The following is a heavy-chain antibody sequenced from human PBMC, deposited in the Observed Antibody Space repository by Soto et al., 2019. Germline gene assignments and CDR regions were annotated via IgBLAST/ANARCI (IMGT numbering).Heavy chain of an antibody. CDR2: ISSTSSTI. D-gene: IGHD3-10*01. CDR3: ATYYGSGSYFPDHYYYGMDV. Sequence: TGGSLRLSCAASGFTFGIYSMNWVRQAPGKGLEWISYISSTSSTIYYADSVKGRFAISRDNAKNSLYLQMNSLRAEDTAVYYCATYYGSGSYFPDHYYYGMDVWGQGTTVTVSS. J-gene: IGHJ6*02. CDR1: GFTFGIYS. V-gene: IGHV3-48*01.